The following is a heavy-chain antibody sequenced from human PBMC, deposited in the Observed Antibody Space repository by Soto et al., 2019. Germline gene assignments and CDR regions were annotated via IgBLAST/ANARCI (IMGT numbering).Heavy chain of an antibody. J-gene: IGHJ5*02. CDR1: GGTFSSYA. Sequence: QVQLVRSGAEVKKPGSSVKVSCKASGGTFSSYAISWVRQAPGQGLEWMGGIIPIFGTANYAQKFQGRVTITADESTSTAYMELSSLRSEDTAVYYCAGVTDYYGSGSAGGFDPWGQGTLVTVSS. CDR2: IIPIFGTA. D-gene: IGHD3-10*01. CDR3: AGVTDYYGSGSAGGFDP. V-gene: IGHV1-69*01.